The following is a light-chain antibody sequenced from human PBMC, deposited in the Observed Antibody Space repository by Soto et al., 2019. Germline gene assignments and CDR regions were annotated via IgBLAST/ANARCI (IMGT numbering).Light chain of an antibody. CDR2: DDS. Sequence: SYELTQPPSVSVAPGQTARIPCGGDNIGSKSVHWYQQKPGQAPVLVVCDDSDRPSGIPERFSGSNSGNTATLAISGVEAGDEADYYCQVWDTRDDHYVFGTGTKLTVL. V-gene: IGLV3-21*02. J-gene: IGLJ1*01. CDR1: NIGSKS. CDR3: QVWDTRDDHYV.